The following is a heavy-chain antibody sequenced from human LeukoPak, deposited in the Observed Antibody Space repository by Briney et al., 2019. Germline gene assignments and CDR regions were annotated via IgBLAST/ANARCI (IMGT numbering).Heavy chain of an antibody. CDR3: ARSKAYYDSSGYANDC. CDR1: GGSIISYY. J-gene: IGHJ4*02. Sequence: SETLSLTCTVCGGSIISYYWSWIRQPAGKGLEWIGRIYSSGSTNYDPSLMRRVTMSVDTSKTQFSLKLSSVTAADTAVYYCARSKAYYDSSGYANDCWGQGTLVTVSS. CDR2: IYSSGST. V-gene: IGHV4-4*07. D-gene: IGHD3-22*01.